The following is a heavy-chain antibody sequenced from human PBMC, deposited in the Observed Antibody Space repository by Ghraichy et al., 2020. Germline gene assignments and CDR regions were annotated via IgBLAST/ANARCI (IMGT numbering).Heavy chain of an antibody. J-gene: IGHJ3*01. D-gene: IGHD2-15*01. V-gene: IGHV3-21*06. CDR3: ARDLATLVPLAFDV. Sequence: SVKGRFTISRDNAKNSLYLQMDSLRAEDTAVYSCARDLATLVPLAFDVWGQGTRVIVSS.